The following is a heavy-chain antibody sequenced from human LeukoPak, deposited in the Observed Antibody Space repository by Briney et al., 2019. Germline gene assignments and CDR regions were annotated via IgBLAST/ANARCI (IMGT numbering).Heavy chain of an antibody. V-gene: IGHV3-74*01. Sequence: GGSLRLSCAASGFTFSSYWMHWVRKAPGKGLVWVSRINSDGSSTSYADSVKGRFTISRDNAKNTLYLQMNSLRAEDTAVYYCARGAFYYGMDVWGQGTTVTVSS. CDR3: ARGAFYYGMDV. CDR2: INSDGSST. D-gene: IGHD1-26*01. J-gene: IGHJ6*02. CDR1: GFTFSSYW.